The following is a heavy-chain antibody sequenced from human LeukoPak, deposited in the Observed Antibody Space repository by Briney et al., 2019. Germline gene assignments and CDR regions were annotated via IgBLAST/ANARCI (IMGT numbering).Heavy chain of an antibody. V-gene: IGHV3-30*02. CDR2: IRSDGSDK. CDR3: AKSQVTGWYDFDY. D-gene: IGHD6-19*01. Sequence: GGSLRLSCAASGFTFSNAWMSWVRQAPGKGLEWVASIRSDGSDKKYADSVKGQFTISRDNSKSTLNLQMNSLRPEDTAVYYCAKSQVTGWYDFDYWGQGTLVIVSS. CDR1: GFTFSNAW. J-gene: IGHJ4*02.